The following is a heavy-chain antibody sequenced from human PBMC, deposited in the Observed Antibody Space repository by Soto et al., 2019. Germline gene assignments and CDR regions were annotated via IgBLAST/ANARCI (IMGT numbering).Heavy chain of an antibody. D-gene: IGHD5-12*01. Sequence: QVQLVQSGAEVKKPGASVKVSCKASGYTFTSYAMHWVRQAPGQRLEWMVWINAGNGNTKYSQKFQGRVTITRDTSASTAYTELSSLRSEDTAVYYCARVSGYYPLDYWGQGTLVTVSS. CDR1: GYTFTSYA. V-gene: IGHV1-3*01. CDR2: INAGNGNT. CDR3: ARVSGYYPLDY. J-gene: IGHJ4*02.